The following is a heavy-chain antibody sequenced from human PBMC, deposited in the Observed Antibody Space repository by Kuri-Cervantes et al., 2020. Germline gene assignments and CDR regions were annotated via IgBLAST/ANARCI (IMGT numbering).Heavy chain of an antibody. Sequence: VKVSCKTSGGTFSSFGIAWVRQAPGQGLQWLGGIIPVFRATNYAQEFQGRVAITADESTRTAYMELSSLRSEDTAVYYCAKEVAAARNYWGQGTLVTVSS. CDR2: IIPVFRAT. J-gene: IGHJ4*02. V-gene: IGHV1-69*01. D-gene: IGHD6-13*01. CDR1: GGTFSSFG. CDR3: AKEVAAARNY.